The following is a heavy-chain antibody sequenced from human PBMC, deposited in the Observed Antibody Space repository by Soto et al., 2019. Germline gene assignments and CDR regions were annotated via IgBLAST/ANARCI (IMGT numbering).Heavy chain of an antibody. Sequence: GGSLRLSCAASGFTFSSYGMHWVRQAPGKGLEWVAVISYDGSNKYYADSVKGRFTISRDNSKNTLYLQMNSLRAEDTAVYYCAKEGNSVAADAEYFQHWGQGTLVTVSS. V-gene: IGHV3-30*18. CDR1: GFTFSSYG. CDR3: AKEGNSVAADAEYFQH. CDR2: ISYDGSNK. D-gene: IGHD6-19*01. J-gene: IGHJ1*01.